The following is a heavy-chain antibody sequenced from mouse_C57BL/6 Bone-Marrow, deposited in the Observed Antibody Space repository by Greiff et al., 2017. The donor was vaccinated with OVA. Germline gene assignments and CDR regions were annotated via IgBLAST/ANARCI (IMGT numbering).Heavy chain of an antibody. D-gene: IGHD2-4*01. V-gene: IGHV1-85*01. CDR3: ETLYDYTDY. J-gene: IGHJ2*01. CDR2: IYPRDGST. CDR1: GYTFTSYD. Sequence: QVQLQQSGPELVKPGASVKLSCKASGYTFTSYDINWVKQRPGQGLEWIGWIYPRDGSTKYNEKFKGMATLTVDTSSSTVYMDLHSLTSEDSAVYFCETLYDYTDYWGQGTTLTVSS.